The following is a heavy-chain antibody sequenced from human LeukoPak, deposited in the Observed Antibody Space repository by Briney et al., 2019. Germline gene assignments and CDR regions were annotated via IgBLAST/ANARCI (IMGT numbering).Heavy chain of an antibody. CDR2: IYYSGST. V-gene: IGHV4-31*03. CDR3: ARAPRGLNAFDI. J-gene: IGHJ3*02. D-gene: IGHD3-10*01. CDR1: GGSISSGGYY. Sequence: SQTLSLTCTVSGGSISSGGYYWSWIRQHPGKGLEWIGYIYYSGSTYYNPSLKSRVTISVDTSKNQFSLKLSSVTAADTAVYYCARAPRGLNAFDIWGQGTMVAVSS.